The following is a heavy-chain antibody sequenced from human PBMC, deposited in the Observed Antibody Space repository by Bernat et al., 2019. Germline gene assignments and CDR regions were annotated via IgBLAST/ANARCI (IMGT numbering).Heavy chain of an antibody. Sequence: EVQLVESGGGLLQPGRSLRLSCTASGFTFGDYAMSWVRQAPGKGLEWVGFIRSKAYGGTTEYAASVKGRFTISRDDSKSIAYLQMNSLKTEDTAVYYCSYSGWNDYWGQGTLVTVSS. J-gene: IGHJ4*02. D-gene: IGHD6-19*01. CDR1: GFTFGDYA. V-gene: IGHV3-49*04. CDR2: IRSKAYGGTT. CDR3: SYSGWNDY.